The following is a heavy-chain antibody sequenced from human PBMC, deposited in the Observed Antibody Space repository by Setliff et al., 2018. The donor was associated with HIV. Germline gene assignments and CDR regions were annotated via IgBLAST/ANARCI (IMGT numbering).Heavy chain of an antibody. Sequence: PSETLSLTCTVSGGSISSSSYYWGWIRQPPGKGLEWIGSIYYSGSTYPNPSLKSRVTISADTSKNQISLKLNSVTAADTAVYYCARGIGPLPNWENFYYSMDVWGKGTTVTVSS. J-gene: IGHJ6*03. D-gene: IGHD1-26*01. CDR3: ARGIGPLPNWENFYYSMDV. CDR2: IYYSGST. CDR1: GGSISSSSYY. V-gene: IGHV4-39*01.